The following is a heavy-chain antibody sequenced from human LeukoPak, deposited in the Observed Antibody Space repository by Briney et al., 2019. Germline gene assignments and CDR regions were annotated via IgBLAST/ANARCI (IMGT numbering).Heavy chain of an antibody. D-gene: IGHD4-23*01. CDR1: GFTFSSYA. CDR2: ISGSGGST. CDR3: AKRSPWTTVVTPGYYFDY. J-gene: IGHJ4*02. Sequence: GGSLRLSCAASGFTFSSYAMSWVRQAPGKGLEWVSAISGSGGSTYYADSVKGRFTISRDNSKNTLYLQMNSLRAEDAAVYYCAKRSPWTTVVTPGYYFDYWGQGTLVTVSS. V-gene: IGHV3-23*01.